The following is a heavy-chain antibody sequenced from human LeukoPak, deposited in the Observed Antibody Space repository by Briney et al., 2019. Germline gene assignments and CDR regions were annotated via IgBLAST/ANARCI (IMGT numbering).Heavy chain of an antibody. D-gene: IGHD5-12*01. CDR3: TRGTVPGLATTYGTYFDS. V-gene: IGHV3-30*04. Sequence: GGSLRLSCAASGITFSRSAMHWVRQAPGKGLEWVAIISYDGTNKYYLDSVKGRFTISRDNSKNTLYLQMDSLRAEDTAVYYCTRGTVPGLATTYGTYFDSRGQGTLVTVSS. CDR1: GITFSRSA. J-gene: IGHJ4*02. CDR2: ISYDGTNK.